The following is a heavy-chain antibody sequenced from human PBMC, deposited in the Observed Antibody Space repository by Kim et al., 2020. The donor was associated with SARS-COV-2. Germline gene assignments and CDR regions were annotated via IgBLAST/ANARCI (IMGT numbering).Heavy chain of an antibody. D-gene: IGHD2-2*01. J-gene: IGHJ3*02. CDR1: GYSFTSYW. CDR2: IYPGNSQT. V-gene: IGHV5-51*01. CDR3: ARRCTGSNSCHIIGAFEI. Sequence: GESLKISCKGSGYSFTSYWIGWVRQMPGKGLEWMGIIYPGNSQTRYSPSSQGQVTISADKSISTAYLQWSSLKASDTAIYYCARRCTGSNSCHIIGAFEIWGRGTMVIVSS.